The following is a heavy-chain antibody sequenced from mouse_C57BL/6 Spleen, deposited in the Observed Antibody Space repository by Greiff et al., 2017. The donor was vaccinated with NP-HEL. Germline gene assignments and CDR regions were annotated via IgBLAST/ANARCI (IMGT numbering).Heavy chain of an antibody. CDR2: IRNKANGYTT. CDR1: GFTFTDYY. V-gene: IGHV7-3*01. J-gene: IGHJ4*01. D-gene: IGHD2-3*01. CDR3: ARYLYDGYYNYAMDY. Sequence: EVHLVESGGGLVQPGGSLSLSCAASGFTFTDYYMSWVRQPPGKALEWLGFIRNKANGYTTEYSASVKGRFTISRDNSQSILYLQMNALRAEDSATYYCARYLYDGYYNYAMDYWGQGTSVTVSS.